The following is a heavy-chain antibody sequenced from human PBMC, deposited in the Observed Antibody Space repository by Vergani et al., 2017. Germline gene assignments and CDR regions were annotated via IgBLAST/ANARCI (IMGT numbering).Heavy chain of an antibody. CDR2: ISNSGNTI. D-gene: IGHD3-3*01. J-gene: IGHJ5*02. CDR1: GFSFSDHY. CDR3: AKTGARFLEWLLYVDG. V-gene: IGHV3-11*01. Sequence: QVQLVESGGGLVKPGGSLRLSCAASGFSFSDHYMTWIRQAPGKGLEWVSYISNSGNTIEYADSVKGRFSISRDNAKSSLFLQMDSLRAEDTAVYYCAKTGARFLEWLLYVDGWGQGTLVTVSS.